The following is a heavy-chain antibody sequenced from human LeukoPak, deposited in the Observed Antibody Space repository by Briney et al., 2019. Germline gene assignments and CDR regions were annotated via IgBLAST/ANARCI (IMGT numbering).Heavy chain of an antibody. CDR2: INPNSGGT. CDR3: ARDPYCSSTSCSDV. V-gene: IGHV1-2*06. J-gene: IGHJ6*02. D-gene: IGHD2-2*01. CDR1: GYTFTGYY. Sequence: ASVKVSCKASGYTFTGYYMHWVRQAPGQGLEWMGRINPNSGGTNYAQKFQGRVTMTRDTSISTAYMELSRLRSDDTAVYYCARDPYCSSTSCSDVWGQGTTVTVSS.